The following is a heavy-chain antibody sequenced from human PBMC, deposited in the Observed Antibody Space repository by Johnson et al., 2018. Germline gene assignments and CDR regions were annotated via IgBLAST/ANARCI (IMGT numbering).Heavy chain of an antibody. J-gene: IGHJ6*02. CDR1: GFTFSSYG. D-gene: IGHD2-8*02. CDR3: ALVAGYYYYALDV. V-gene: IGHV3-33*05. Sequence: EQLVESGGGVVQPGRSLRLSCAASGFTFSSYGMHWVRQAPGKGPEWVAVISYDGSNKYYADSVKGRFTISRDNSKNTLYLQMNNLRDEDTAVYYCALVAGYYYYALDVWGQGTTVTVSS. CDR2: ISYDGSNK.